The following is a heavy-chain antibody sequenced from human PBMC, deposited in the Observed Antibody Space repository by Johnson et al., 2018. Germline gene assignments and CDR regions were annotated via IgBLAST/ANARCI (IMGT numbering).Heavy chain of an antibody. CDR1: GYTFTSYD. V-gene: IGHV1-8*01. Sequence: QVQLVESGAEVRKPGASVKVSCKASGYTFTSYDLSWVRQATGQGPEWMGWLNPHTGERGYAQKFQGRVTMTRDTSMSTAYMELSRLTSEDTAVYYCARPLVVLTPYCMDVWGQGTTVIVSS. J-gene: IGHJ6*02. D-gene: IGHD2-21*01. CDR3: ARPLVVLTPYCMDV. CDR2: LNPHTGER.